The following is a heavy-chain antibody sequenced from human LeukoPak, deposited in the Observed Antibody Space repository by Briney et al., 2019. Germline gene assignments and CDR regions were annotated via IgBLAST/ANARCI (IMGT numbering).Heavy chain of an antibody. V-gene: IGHV1-8*01. CDR3: AKGCQCPSGLSSWFDP. J-gene: IGHJ5*02. CDR2: MNPNSGNT. CDR1: GYTFTSYD. Sequence: ASVKVSCKASGYTFTSYDINWVRQATGQGLEWMGWMNPNSGNTGYAQKFQGRVTMTMNTSISTAYMELSSLRSEDTAVYYCAKGCQCPSGLSSWFDPRGQGTLVAVSS. D-gene: IGHD1-14*01.